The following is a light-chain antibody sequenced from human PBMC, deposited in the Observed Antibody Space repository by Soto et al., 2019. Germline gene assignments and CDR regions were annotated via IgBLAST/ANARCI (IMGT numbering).Light chain of an antibody. CDR1: SSDVGGYNF. V-gene: IGLV2-8*01. CDR3: SYKAGSNTG. Sequence: QSVLTQPPSASGSPGQSVTISCTGTSSDVGGYNFVSWYQQQPGKAPKLMIFDVSKRPSGVPHRFSGSKSGNTASLTVSGHQAEDEADYYSSYKAGSNTGFGTGTKLTVL. J-gene: IGLJ1*01. CDR2: DVS.